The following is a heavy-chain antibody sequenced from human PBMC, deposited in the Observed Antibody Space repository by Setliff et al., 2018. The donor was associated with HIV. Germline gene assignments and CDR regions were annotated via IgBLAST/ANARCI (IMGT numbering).Heavy chain of an antibody. CDR1: GFTFSRYW. Sequence: LGESLKISCAASGFTFSRYWMHWIRQAPGKGLVWVSRVDSDGSGTSYADSVKGRFTISRDNAKNMLYLQINSLRAEDTAVYYCARDGNGAFDMWGQGTLVTVSS. CDR2: VDSDGSGT. D-gene: IGHD1-26*01. CDR3: ARDGNGAFDM. V-gene: IGHV3-74*01. J-gene: IGHJ3*02.